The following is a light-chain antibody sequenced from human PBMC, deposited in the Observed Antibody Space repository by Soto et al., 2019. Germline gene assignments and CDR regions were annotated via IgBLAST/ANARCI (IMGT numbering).Light chain of an antibody. CDR1: GSDIGAYKF. CDR3: YSYAGRNIWV. J-gene: IGLJ3*02. CDR2: GVT. V-gene: IGLV2-8*01. Sequence: SVLAQPPSASGSPGQSFTISCTGSGSDIGAYKFVSWYRQHPGKAPKLMIFGVTERPSGVPDRFSGSKSGNTASLTVPGLQADDEAIYYCYSYAGRNIWVFGGGTKVTVL.